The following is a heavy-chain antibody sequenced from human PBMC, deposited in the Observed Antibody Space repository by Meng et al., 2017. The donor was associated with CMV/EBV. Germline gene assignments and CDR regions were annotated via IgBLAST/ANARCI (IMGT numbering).Heavy chain of an antibody. CDR1: GSISSVAYY. CDR3: ARDACNSSTSCYYFDY. CDR2: IYYSGST. D-gene: IGHD2-2*01. J-gene: IGHJ4*02. Sequence: GSISSVAYYWSWIRQHPGKGLEWIGYIYYSGSTYYNPSLKSRVTISVDTSKNQFSLKLSSVTAADTAVYYCARDACNSSTSCYYFDYWGQGTLVTVSS. V-gene: IGHV4-31*02.